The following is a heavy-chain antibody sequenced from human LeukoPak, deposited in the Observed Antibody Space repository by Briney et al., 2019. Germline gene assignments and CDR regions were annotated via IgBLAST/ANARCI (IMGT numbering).Heavy chain of an antibody. CDR3: ARGLSSSSYGMDV. Sequence: GGSLRLSCAASGFTFSSYSMNWVRQAPGKGLEWVSSISSSSSYIYYADSVKGRFTISRDNAKDSLYLQMNSLRAEDTAVYYCARGLSSSSYGMDVWGQGTTVTVSS. D-gene: IGHD6-13*01. V-gene: IGHV3-21*01. CDR1: GFTFSSYS. J-gene: IGHJ6*02. CDR2: ISSSSSYI.